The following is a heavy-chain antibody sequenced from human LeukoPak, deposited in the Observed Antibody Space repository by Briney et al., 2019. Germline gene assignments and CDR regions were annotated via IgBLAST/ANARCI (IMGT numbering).Heavy chain of an antibody. Sequence: SVKVSCKASGGTFSSYAISWVRQAPGQGLEWMGGIIPIFGTANYAQKFQGRVTITADKSTSTAYMELSSLRSEDTAVYYCARDRRDTDRYYYMDVWGKGTTVTVSS. J-gene: IGHJ6*03. CDR2: IIPIFGTA. V-gene: IGHV1-69*06. D-gene: IGHD5-18*01. CDR1: GGTFSSYA. CDR3: ARDRRDTDRYYYMDV.